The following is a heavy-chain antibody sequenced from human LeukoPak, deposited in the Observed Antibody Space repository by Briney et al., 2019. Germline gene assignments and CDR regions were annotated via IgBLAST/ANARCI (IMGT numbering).Heavy chain of an antibody. CDR1: GFTFSRYG. CDR3: AKIVAAGGRFDS. CDR2: IRYDESNK. J-gene: IGHJ4*02. D-gene: IGHD1-26*01. Sequence: GGSLRLSCAASGFTFSRYGMHWVRQAPGKGLEWVAFIRYDESNKDYAGSVKGRFTISRDNSKNTLFLQMNSLRPEDTAVYYCAKIVAAGGRFDSWGQGTLVTVSA. V-gene: IGHV3-30*02.